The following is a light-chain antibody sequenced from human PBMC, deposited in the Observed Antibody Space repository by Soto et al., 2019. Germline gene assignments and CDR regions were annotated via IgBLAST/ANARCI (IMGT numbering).Light chain of an antibody. CDR1: SSDVGTYIY. V-gene: IGLV2-8*01. CDR3: ISYARTDTYV. CDR2: EVN. J-gene: IGLJ1*01. Sequence: QSALTQPPSASGSPGQSVTISCTGTSSDVGTYIYVSWHQQHPGKAPKLLIYEVNKRPSGVPDRFSGSKSGNTASLTVSGLQAEDEADYYCISYARTDTYVFGTGTKVTVL.